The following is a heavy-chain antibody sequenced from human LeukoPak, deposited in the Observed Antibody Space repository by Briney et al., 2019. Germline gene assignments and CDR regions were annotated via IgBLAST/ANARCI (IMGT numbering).Heavy chain of an antibody. V-gene: IGHV3-7*01. CDR2: IKEDESEK. CDR1: GFTFSSFW. J-gene: IGHJ4*02. Sequence: GGSLRLSCVASGFTFSSFWMSWVRQAPGKGLEWVANIKEDESEKYYIESVKGRFTISRDNAKNSLYLQMNSLRAEDTAVYYCARVTMVRGVTFDYWGQGTLVAVSS. D-gene: IGHD3-10*01. CDR3: ARVTMVRGVTFDY.